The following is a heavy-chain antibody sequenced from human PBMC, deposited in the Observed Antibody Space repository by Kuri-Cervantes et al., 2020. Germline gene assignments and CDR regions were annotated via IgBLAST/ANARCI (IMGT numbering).Heavy chain of an antibody. D-gene: IGHD3-3*01. CDR2: ISSSGSTI. J-gene: IGHJ4*02. Sequence: GESLKISCAASGFTFSDYYMSWIRQAPGKGLEWVSYISSSGSTIYYADSVKGRFTISRDNAKNSLYLQMNSLRAEDTAVYYCARGPLRGVFDYWGQGTLVTVSS. CDR3: ARGPLRGVFDY. CDR1: GFTFSDYY. V-gene: IGHV3-11*01.